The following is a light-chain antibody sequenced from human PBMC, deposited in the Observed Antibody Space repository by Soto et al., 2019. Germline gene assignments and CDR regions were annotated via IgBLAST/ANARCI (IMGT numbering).Light chain of an antibody. CDR1: NADVGAYKY. J-gene: IGLJ3*02. V-gene: IGLV2-14*01. CDR3: SSYKTGYTWV. CDR2: EVT. Sequence: QAVLTQPASVSGSPGQSITISCPGSNADVGAYKYVSWYQQHPDKAPKLIIYEVTNRPLGVSNRFSGSKSGNTASLTISGLQTEDERDYYCSSYKTGYTWVFGGGTK.